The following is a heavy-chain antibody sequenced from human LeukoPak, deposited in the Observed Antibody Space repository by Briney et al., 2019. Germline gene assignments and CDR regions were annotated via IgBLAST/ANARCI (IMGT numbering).Heavy chain of an antibody. CDR2: IYYSGST. Sequence: SETLSLTCTVSGGSISSYYWSWIRQPPGKGLEWIGYIYYSGSTNYNPSLKSRVTISVDTSKNQFSLKLSSVTAADTAVYYCARDGRLYQLPRLDYWGQGTLVTVSS. D-gene: IGHD2-2*01. CDR3: ARDGRLYQLPRLDY. J-gene: IGHJ4*02. CDR1: GGSISSYY. V-gene: IGHV4-59*12.